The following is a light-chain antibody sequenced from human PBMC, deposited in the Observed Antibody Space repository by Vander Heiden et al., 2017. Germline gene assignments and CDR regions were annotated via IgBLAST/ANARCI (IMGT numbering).Light chain of an antibody. CDR3: QQFNSYHT. Sequence: AIQLTQSPSSLSASAGDRVTITCRASQGISSALAWYQQKPGKAPKLLIYDASSLESGVPSRFSGSGSGTDFTLTISSLQPEDFATYYCQQFNSYHTFGQGTRLEIK. CDR1: QGISSA. V-gene: IGKV1-13*02. J-gene: IGKJ5*01. CDR2: DAS.